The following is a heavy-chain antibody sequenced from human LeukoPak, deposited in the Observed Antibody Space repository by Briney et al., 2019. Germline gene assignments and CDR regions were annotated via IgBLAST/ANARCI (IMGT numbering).Heavy chain of an antibody. V-gene: IGHV3-23*01. CDR2: ISGSSGST. D-gene: IGHD5-24*01. CDR1: GFTFSSYA. J-gene: IGHJ4*02. Sequence: GVSLRLSCAASGFTFSSYAMSWVRQSPGKGREWVSAISGSSGSTSYADSVKGRFTISRDNSRNKLYLQMNSLRADDTAVYYCAKSRPMAYYFDYWGQGTLVTVSS. CDR3: AKSRPMAYYFDY.